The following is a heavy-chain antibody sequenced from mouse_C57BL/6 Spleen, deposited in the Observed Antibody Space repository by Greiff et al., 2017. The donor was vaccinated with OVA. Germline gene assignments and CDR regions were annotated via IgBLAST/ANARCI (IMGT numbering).Heavy chain of an antibody. V-gene: IGHV14-2*01. D-gene: IGHD1-1*01. Sequence: VQLQQSGAELVKPGASVKLSCTASGFNIKDYYMHWVKQRTEQGLEWIGRIDPEDGETKYAPKFQGKATITADTSFNTSYLQLSSLTSEDTAVYYCARDFYYYGSSYGYYAMDYWGHGTSVTVSS. CDR1: GFNIKDYY. CDR3: ARDFYYYGSSYGYYAMDY. CDR2: IDPEDGET. J-gene: IGHJ4*01.